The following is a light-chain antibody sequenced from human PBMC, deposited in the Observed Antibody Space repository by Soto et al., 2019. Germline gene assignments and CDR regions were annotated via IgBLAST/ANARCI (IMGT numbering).Light chain of an antibody. CDR2: EGS. J-gene: IGLJ1*01. CDR1: SSDVGSYNL. CDR3: CSYAGSKV. V-gene: IGLV2-23*01. Sequence: QSALTQPASVSGSPGQSTTISCTGTSSDVGSYNLVSWYQQHPGKAPKLMIYEGSKRPSGVSNRFSGSKSGNTASLTISGLQSEDEADYYCCSYAGSKVFGTRTKVTVL.